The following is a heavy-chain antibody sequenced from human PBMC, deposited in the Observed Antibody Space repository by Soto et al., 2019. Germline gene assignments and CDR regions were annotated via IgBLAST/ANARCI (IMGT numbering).Heavy chain of an antibody. CDR2: ISSSGSII. V-gene: IGHV3-11*04. Sequence: PGGSLKLSCEASGFTFIDYYMSWIRQAPGKGLEWVSYISSSGSIIYYADSVKGRFTISRDNAKNSLYLQMNSLRAEDTAVYYCARDPDPYSSSWYGAFDIWGQGTMVTVSS. D-gene: IGHD6-13*01. J-gene: IGHJ3*02. CDR3: ARDPDPYSSSWYGAFDI. CDR1: GFTFIDYY.